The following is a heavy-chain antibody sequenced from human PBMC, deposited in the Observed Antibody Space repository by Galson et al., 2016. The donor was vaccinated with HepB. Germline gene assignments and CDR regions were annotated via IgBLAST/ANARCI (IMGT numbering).Heavy chain of an antibody. V-gene: IGHV3-7*03. CDR3: ARDRLTSVTRHWTGTTYSYYGMDV. CDR1: GFSFSAYW. Sequence: SLRLSCAASGFSFSAYWMSWVRQSPGKGLAWVANIKQEGSEKYYVGSVKGRFTISRDNARNSLYQQVNGLRADDTAVYYCARDRLTSVTRHWTGTTYSYYGMDVWGQGTTVTVSS. D-gene: IGHD1-14*01. J-gene: IGHJ6*02. CDR2: IKQEGSEK.